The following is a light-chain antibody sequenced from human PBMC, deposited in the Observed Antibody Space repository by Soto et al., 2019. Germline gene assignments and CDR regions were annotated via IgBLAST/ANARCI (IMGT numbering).Light chain of an antibody. CDR3: QQSYSTLIT. Sequence: DIQMTQSPSSLSASVGDRVTITCRASQSIVTYLGWYQQKPGKAPKRLIYAASSLQSGVPSRFSGSGSGTDFTLTISSLQPEDFATYYCQQSYSTLITFGQGTRLEIK. V-gene: IGKV1-39*01. CDR2: AAS. CDR1: QSIVTY. J-gene: IGKJ5*01.